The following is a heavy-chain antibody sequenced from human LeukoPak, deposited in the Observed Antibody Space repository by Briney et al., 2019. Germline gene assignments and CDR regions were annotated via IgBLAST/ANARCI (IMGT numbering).Heavy chain of an antibody. J-gene: IGHJ3*02. D-gene: IGHD6-6*01. Sequence: GGSLRLSFAASGFTFSSYWMSWVRQAPGKGLEWVANIKQDGSEKYYVDSVKGRFTISRDNAKNSLYLQMNSLRAEDTAVYYCARVAARPYGDAFDIWGQGTMVTVSS. CDR3: ARVAARPYGDAFDI. V-gene: IGHV3-7*01. CDR1: GFTFSSYW. CDR2: IKQDGSEK.